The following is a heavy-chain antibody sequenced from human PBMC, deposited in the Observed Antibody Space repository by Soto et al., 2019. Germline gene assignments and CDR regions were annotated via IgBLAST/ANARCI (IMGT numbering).Heavy chain of an antibody. CDR1: GGSISSYY. CDR2: IYYSGST. J-gene: IGHJ4*02. Sequence: QVQLQESGPGLVKPSETLSLTCTVSGGSISSYYWSWIRQPPGKGLEWIGYIYYSGSTNYNPSLKSRVTISVDTSKNQFSLKLSSVTAADTAVYYCARFRDFWSGYRFDYWGQGTLVTVSS. D-gene: IGHD3-3*01. CDR3: ARFRDFWSGYRFDY. V-gene: IGHV4-59*08.